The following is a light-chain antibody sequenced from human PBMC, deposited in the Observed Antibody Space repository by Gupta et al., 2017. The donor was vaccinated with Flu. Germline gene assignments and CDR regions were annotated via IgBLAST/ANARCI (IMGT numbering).Light chain of an antibody. V-gene: IGLV2-23*02. CDR1: SSDIGNFNL. J-gene: IGLJ3*02. Sequence: QSALTQPPSVSGSPGQSITISCSGTSSDIGNFNLVSWYQQSPGKAPEVIIYEVNKRPSGVSNRFSASKSGNTASLTISELQAEDEADYHCCSYAGDNYWVFGGGTKLTVL. CDR3: CSYAGDNYWV. CDR2: EVN.